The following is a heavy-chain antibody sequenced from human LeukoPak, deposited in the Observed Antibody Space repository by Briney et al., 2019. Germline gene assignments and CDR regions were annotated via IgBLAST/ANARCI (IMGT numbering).Heavy chain of an antibody. J-gene: IGHJ4*02. V-gene: IGHV3-33*01. CDR2: IWYDGSNK. CDR3: ARLIAVAGPRAYYFDY. Sequence: PGRSLRLSCGASGFTFSSYGMHWVRQAPGKGLEWVAVIWYDGSNKYYADSVKGRFTISRDNSKNTLYLQMNSLRAEDTAVYYCARLIAVAGPRAYYFDYWGQGTLVTVSS. CDR1: GFTFSSYG. D-gene: IGHD6-19*01.